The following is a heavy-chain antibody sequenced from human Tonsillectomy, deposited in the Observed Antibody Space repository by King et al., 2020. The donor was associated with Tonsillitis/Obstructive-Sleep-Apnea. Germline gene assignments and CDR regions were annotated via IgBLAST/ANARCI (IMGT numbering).Heavy chain of an antibody. V-gene: IGHV3-48*03. D-gene: IGHD2-2*01. CDR1: GFTFSSYA. CDR3: ARDRGYCTSTSRQTYFDL. CDR2: ISGSGSTI. Sequence: VQLVESGGDLVQPGGSLRLSCAASGFTFSSYAMNWVRQAPGKGLEWVSYISGSGSTIYYADSVKGRFTISRDNAKNSLYLQMNSLRAEDTAVYYCARDRGYCTSTSRQTYFDLWGRGTLVTVSS. J-gene: IGHJ2*01.